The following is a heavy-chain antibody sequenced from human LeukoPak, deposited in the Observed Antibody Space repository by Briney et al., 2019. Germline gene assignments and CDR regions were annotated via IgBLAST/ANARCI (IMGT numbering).Heavy chain of an antibody. D-gene: IGHD3-22*01. Sequence: PGGSLRLSCAASGFTFSNAWMSWVRQAPGKGLEWVANIKQDGSEKYYVDSVKGRFTISRDNAKNSLYLQMNSLRAEDTAVYYCASGYYYYMDVWGKGTTVTVSS. CDR2: IKQDGSEK. CDR3: ASGYYYYMDV. J-gene: IGHJ6*03. CDR1: GFTFSNAW. V-gene: IGHV3-7*01.